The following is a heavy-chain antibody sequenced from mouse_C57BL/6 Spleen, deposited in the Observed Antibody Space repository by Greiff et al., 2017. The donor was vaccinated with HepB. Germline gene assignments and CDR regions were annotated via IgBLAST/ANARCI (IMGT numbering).Heavy chain of an antibody. D-gene: IGHD1-1*01. CDR2: ISSGSSTI. J-gene: IGHJ2*01. Sequence: EVQLQESGGGLVKPGGSLKLSCAASGFTFSDYGMHWVRQAPEKGLEWVAYISSGSSTIYYADTVKGRFTISRDNAKNTLFLQMTSLRSEDTAMYCCERDPYYYGSSPDYWGQGTTLTVSS. CDR1: GFTFSDYG. V-gene: IGHV5-17*01. CDR3: ERDPYYYGSSPDY.